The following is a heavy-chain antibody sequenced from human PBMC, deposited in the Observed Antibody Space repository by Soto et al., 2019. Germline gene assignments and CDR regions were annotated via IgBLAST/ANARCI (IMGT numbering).Heavy chain of an antibody. CDR1: GYTFTSYY. CDR3: ATGIAARDYYYYYGMDV. CDR2: INPSGGST. V-gene: IGHV1-46*01. J-gene: IGHJ6*02. D-gene: IGHD6-13*01. Sequence: ASVKVSCKASGYTFTSYYMHWVRQAPGQGLEWMGIINPSGGSTSYAQKFQGRVTMTRDTSTSTGYMELSSLRPEDTAVYYCATGIAARDYYYYYGMDVWGQGTTVTVSS.